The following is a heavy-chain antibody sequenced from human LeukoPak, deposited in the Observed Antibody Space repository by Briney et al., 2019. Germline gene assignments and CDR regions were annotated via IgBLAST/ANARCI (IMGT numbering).Heavy chain of an antibody. D-gene: IGHD1-26*01. V-gene: IGHV4-39*01. J-gene: IGHJ6*02. CDR1: GGSISSSSSY. Sequence: TSETLSLTRTVSGGSISSSSSYWGWIRQPPGKGLEWIGNIYYSGSTYYSPSLTSRVTISVDSSKNQFSLKLSSVTAADTAVYYCARHLLGDPLYYYGMDVWGQGTTVTVSS. CDR2: IYYSGST. CDR3: ARHLLGDPLYYYGMDV.